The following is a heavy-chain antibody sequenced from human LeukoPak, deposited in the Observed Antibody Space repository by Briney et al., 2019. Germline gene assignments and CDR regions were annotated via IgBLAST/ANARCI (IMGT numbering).Heavy chain of an antibody. CDR1: GFTFSDYY. J-gene: IGHJ4*02. Sequence: GGSLRPSCAASGFTFSDYYMSWLRQAPGKGLEWISYISGSDNSIYYADSMKGRFTISRDNAKNSLYLQMSSLRDEDTAVYYCARARNGYNDYWGQGTLVTVSS. CDR2: ISGSDNSI. D-gene: IGHD5-24*01. CDR3: ARARNGYNDY. V-gene: IGHV3-11*01.